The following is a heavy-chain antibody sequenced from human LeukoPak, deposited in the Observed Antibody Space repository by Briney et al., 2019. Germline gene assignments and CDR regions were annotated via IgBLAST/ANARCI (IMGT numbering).Heavy chain of an antibody. V-gene: IGHV3-9*01. J-gene: IGHJ4*02. D-gene: IGHD3-10*01. CDR1: GFTFDDYA. CDR3: AKSSMVRGAYFDY. Sequence: GRSLRLSCAASGFTFDDYAMHWVRQAPGKGLEWVSGISWNSGSIGYVDSVKGRFTISRDNAKNSLYLQMNSLRAEDTALYYCAKSSMVRGAYFDYWGQGTLVTVSS. CDR2: ISWNSGSI.